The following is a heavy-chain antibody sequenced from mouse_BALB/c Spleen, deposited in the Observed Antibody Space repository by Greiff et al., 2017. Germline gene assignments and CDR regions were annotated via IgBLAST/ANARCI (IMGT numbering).Heavy chain of an antibody. D-gene: IGHD1-1*01. J-gene: IGHJ1*01. CDR1: GYSITSDYA. CDR3: ARLLRSHFDV. Sequence: EVKLMESGPGLVKPSQSLSLTCTVTGYSITSDYAWNWIRQFPGNKLEWMGYISYSGSTSYNPSLKSRISITRDTSKNQFFLQLNSVTTEDTATYYCARLLRSHFDVWGAGTTVTVSS. V-gene: IGHV3-2*02. CDR2: ISYSGST.